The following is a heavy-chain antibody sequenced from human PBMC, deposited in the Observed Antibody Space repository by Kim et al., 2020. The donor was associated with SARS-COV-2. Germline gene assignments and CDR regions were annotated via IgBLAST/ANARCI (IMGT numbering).Heavy chain of an antibody. Sequence: ASVKVSCKASGYTFTGYYMHWVRQAPGQGLEWMGWINPNSGGTNYAQKFQGRVTMTRDTSISTAYMELSRLRSDDTAVYYCATFTIFGPYYYYYGMDVWGQGTTVTVSS. CDR2: INPNSGGT. J-gene: IGHJ6*02. CDR1: GYTFTGYY. CDR3: ATFTIFGPYYYYYGMDV. D-gene: IGHD3-3*01. V-gene: IGHV1-2*02.